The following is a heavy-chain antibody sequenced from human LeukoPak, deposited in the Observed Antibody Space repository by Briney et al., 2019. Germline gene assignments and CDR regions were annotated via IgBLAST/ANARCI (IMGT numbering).Heavy chain of an antibody. CDR3: ARVAMGYFDY. Sequence: GGSLRLSCAVSGFTVSDNHMSWVRQAPGKGLECVSVTYSGGNTYYADSVQGRSTISRDISKNTLYLQMNSLRNEDTAVYYCARVAMGYFDYWGQGALVTVSS. D-gene: IGHD3-16*01. CDR2: TYSGGNT. J-gene: IGHJ4*02. CDR1: GFTVSDNH. V-gene: IGHV3-66*01.